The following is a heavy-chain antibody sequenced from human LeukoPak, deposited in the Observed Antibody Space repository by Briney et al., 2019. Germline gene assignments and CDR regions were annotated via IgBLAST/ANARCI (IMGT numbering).Heavy chain of an antibody. D-gene: IGHD2-2*01. CDR1: GYTFTGYY. Sequence: ASVKVSCKASGYTFTGYYMHWVRQAPGQGLEWMGGIIPIFGTANYAQKFQGRVTITTDESTSTAYMELSSLRSEDTAVYYCARPPLGYCSSTSCPYAIWGQGTMVTVSS. V-gene: IGHV1-69*05. CDR3: ARPPLGYCSSTSCPYAI. J-gene: IGHJ3*02. CDR2: IIPIFGTA.